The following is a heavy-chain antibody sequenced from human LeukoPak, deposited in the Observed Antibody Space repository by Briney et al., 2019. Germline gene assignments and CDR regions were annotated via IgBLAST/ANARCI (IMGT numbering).Heavy chain of an antibody. J-gene: IGHJ4*02. CDR3: AGPRTFRGDYFDY. V-gene: IGHV3-33*01. Sequence: GGSLRLSCAASGFTFSSHVMHWVRQAPGKGLEWVAVIGYDGSNKYYADSVKGRFTISRDNPKKSLYLQMNSLRAQDTAVYYCAGPRTFRGDYFDYCGQGTLVTVSS. CDR1: GFTFSSHV. CDR2: IGYDGSNK. D-gene: IGHD2/OR15-2a*01.